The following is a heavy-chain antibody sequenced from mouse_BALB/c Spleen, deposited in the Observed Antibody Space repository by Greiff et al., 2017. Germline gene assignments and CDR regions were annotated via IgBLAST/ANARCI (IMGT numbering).Heavy chain of an antibody. CDR3: AFYGGTFAY. CDR2: LDPANGNT. CDR1: GFNIKDTY. V-gene: IGHV14-3*02. Sequence: VQLQQSGAELVKPGASVKLSCTASGFNIKDTYMHWVKQRPEQGLEWIGRLDPANGNTKYDPKFPGKATITADTSSNTAYLQLSSLTSEDTAVYYCAFYGGTFAYWGQGTLVTVSA. J-gene: IGHJ3*01. D-gene: IGHD1-1*01.